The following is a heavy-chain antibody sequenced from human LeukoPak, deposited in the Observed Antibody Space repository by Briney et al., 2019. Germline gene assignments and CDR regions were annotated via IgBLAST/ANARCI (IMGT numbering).Heavy chain of an antibody. CDR2: IYYSGST. CDR3: ARDSSSTFSP. V-gene: IGHV4-61*01. J-gene: IGHJ5*02. D-gene: IGHD2-2*01. Sequence: SETLSLTCTVSGGSVSSGSYYWSWIRQPPGQGLEWIGYIYYSGSTNYNPSLKSRVTISVDTSKNQFSLKLSSVTAADTAVYYCARDSSSTFSPWGQGTLVTVSS. CDR1: GGSVSSGSYY.